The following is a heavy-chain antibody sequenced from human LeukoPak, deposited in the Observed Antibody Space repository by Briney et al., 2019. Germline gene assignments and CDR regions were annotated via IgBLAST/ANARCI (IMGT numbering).Heavy chain of an antibody. CDR3: AREGTVIVTYDY. D-gene: IGHD4-11*01. V-gene: IGHV3-7*01. J-gene: IGHJ4*02. CDR2: MKHDGSEK. Sequence: GGSLRLSCAASGFTFSDYWMSWVRQAPGKGLEWVANMKHDGSEKYYVDSVKGRFTISRDNAKNSLYLQMNSLRADDSAVYYCAREGTVIVTYDYWGQGTLVIVSS. CDR1: GFTFSDYW.